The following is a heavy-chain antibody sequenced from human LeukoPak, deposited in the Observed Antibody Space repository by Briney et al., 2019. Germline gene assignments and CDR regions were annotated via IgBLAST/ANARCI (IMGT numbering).Heavy chain of an antibody. D-gene: IGHD6-19*01. J-gene: IGHJ5*02. Sequence: SETLSLTCSVSGGSISSGSYYWTWVRQPAGRGLEWIGRIYTSGSTNYNPSLKSRVTISIDTSKNHFSLKLTSVTAADTAVYYCARDIGTGWFASQGHNWFDPWGQGTLVTVSS. CDR3: ARDIGTGWFASQGHNWFDP. V-gene: IGHV4-61*02. CDR1: GGSISSGSYY. CDR2: IYTSGST.